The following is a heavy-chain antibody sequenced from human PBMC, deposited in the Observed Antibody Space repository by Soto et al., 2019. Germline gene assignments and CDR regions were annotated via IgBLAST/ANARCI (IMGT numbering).Heavy chain of an antibody. J-gene: IGHJ4*02. CDR1: VGHRRTGDYY. V-gene: IGHV4-30-4*01. Sequence: SETMSLSYSVAVGHRRTGDYYRGWIRQPTGKGLQWIGYIYYSGSTHYNPSLKSRVTISVDTSKNQFSLKLHSVTAADAAVYYCARAVKTRRYYYDSSDRPFSFDYWGQGALVTVSS. D-gene: IGHD3-22*01. CDR2: IYYSGST. CDR3: ARAVKTRRYYYDSSDRPFSFDY.